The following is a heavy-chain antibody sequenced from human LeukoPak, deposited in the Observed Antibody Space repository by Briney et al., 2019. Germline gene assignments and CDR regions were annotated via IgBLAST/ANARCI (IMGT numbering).Heavy chain of an antibody. CDR3: TRGKTGDAFYFYGMDV. V-gene: IGHV3-49*04. CDR1: GFTFGDFA. CDR2: IRNKAYGGTT. J-gene: IGHJ6*01. Sequence: GRSLRLSCTASGFTFGDFAMSWVRQAPGKGLGRVGFIRNKAYGGTTEYAASVKGRFTISRDDSKSIAYLQMNSLKTEDTAVYYCTRGKTGDAFYFYGMDVWGQGTTVTVSS. D-gene: IGHD7-27*01.